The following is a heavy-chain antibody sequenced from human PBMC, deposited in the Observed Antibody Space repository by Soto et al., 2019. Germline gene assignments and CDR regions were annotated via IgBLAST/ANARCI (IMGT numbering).Heavy chain of an antibody. V-gene: IGHV4-31*03. CDR2: IYYSGST. CDR1: GGSISSGGYY. D-gene: IGHD3-10*01. Sequence: PSETLSLTCTVSGGSISSGGYYWSWIRQHPGEGLEWIGYIYYSGSTYYNPSLKSRVTISVDTSKNQFSLKLSSVTAADTAVYYCAREYNVAVRGVSGMDVWGQGTTVTVSS. CDR3: AREYNVAVRGVSGMDV. J-gene: IGHJ6*02.